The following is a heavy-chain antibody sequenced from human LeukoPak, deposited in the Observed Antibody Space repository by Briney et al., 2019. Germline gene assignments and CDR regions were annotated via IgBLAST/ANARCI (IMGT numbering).Heavy chain of an antibody. V-gene: IGHV3-23*01. CDR3: AKGIAVAGTPFDY. CDR2: IRGSGGST. D-gene: IGHD6-19*01. CDR1: GFTFSSYA. J-gene: IGHJ4*02. Sequence: GGSLRLSCAASGFTFSSYAMSWVRQAPGKGLEWVSAIRGSGGSTYYADSVKGRFTISRDNSKSTLYLQMNSLRAEDTAVYYCAKGIAVAGTPFDYWGQGTLVTVSS.